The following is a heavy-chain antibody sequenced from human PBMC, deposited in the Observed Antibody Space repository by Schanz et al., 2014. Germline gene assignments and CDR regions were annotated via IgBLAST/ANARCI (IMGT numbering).Heavy chain of an antibody. CDR2: IIPVLDRR. Sequence: QVQLVQSGAEVKKPGSSVKVSCKASGGTFSNYNIYWVRQAPGQGLEWLGRIIPVLDRRHAAEKFQDRVTFTADMSTSTAYMELGSLRSEDTAMYYCARDPYSASYFPSPPLYGLDVWGQGTTVTVSS. D-gene: IGHD1-26*01. CDR1: GGTFSNYN. J-gene: IGHJ6*02. CDR3: ARDPYSASYFPSPPLYGLDV. V-gene: IGHV1-69*08.